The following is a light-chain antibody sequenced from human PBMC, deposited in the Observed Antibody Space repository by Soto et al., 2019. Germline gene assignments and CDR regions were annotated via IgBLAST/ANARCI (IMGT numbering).Light chain of an antibody. CDR3: QQYYRTPYT. V-gene: IGKV4-1*01. J-gene: IGKJ2*01. CDR1: QTVLHSSTNKNF. Sequence: DIVMTQPPDSLAEYLGERATINCKSSQTVLHSSTNKNFLAWYQQKPGQPPTLLISWASTRESGVPDRFSGSGSGTDFTLTISRLQAKDVAVYFCQQYYRTPYTFGQGTKVDIK. CDR2: WAS.